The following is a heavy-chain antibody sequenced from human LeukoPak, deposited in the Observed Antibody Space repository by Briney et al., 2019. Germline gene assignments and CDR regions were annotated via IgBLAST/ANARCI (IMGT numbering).Heavy chain of an antibody. D-gene: IGHD6-13*01. CDR2: ISGNSGNT. J-gene: IGHJ4*02. Sequence: PGGSLRLSCAASGFTFSSYAMSWVRQAPGRGLEWVSAISGNSGNTHYTDSVKGRFTISRDNSKNTLYLQMNSLRAEDTAIYYCEKPARVGAVDYWGQGTLVTVSS. CDR1: GFTFSSYA. V-gene: IGHV3-23*01. CDR3: EKPARVGAVDY.